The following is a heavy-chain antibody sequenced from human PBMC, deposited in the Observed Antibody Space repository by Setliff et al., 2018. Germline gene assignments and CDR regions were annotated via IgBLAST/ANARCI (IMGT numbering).Heavy chain of an antibody. J-gene: IGHJ5*02. CDR1: GGSISSSSYY. CDR3: ARAAPYYNFWSGYYTPTNWLDP. CDR2: IYYSGST. D-gene: IGHD3-3*01. V-gene: IGHV4-39*07. Sequence: SETLSLTCTVSGGSISSSSYYWGWIRQPPGKGLEWIGSIYYSGSTNYNPSLKSRVTISVDTSKNQFSLKLSSVTAADTAVYYCARAAPYYNFWSGYYTPTNWLDPWGQGTLVTVSS.